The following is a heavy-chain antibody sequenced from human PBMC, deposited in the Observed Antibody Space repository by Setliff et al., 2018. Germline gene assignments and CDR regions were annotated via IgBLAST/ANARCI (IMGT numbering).Heavy chain of an antibody. CDR1: GVTVNKPW. V-gene: IGHV3-7*03. Sequence: SLRLSCAGSGVTVNKPWMSWVCQAPGKGLEWVALTNPDGDEIHYVDSVKGRFTISRDNAKNSLYLQMNNLRAEDTAVSYCVRDSPYCVNGVCRGYWGQGTQVTVSS. D-gene: IGHD2-21*01. J-gene: IGHJ4*02. CDR3: VRDSPYCVNGVCRGY. CDR2: TNPDGDEI.